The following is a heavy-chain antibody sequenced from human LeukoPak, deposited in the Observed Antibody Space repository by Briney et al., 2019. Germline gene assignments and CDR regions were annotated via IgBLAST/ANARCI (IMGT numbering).Heavy chain of an antibody. CDR1: GFTFSSYW. J-gene: IGHJ4*02. Sequence: PGGSLRLSCAASGFTFSSYWMHWVRQAPGKGLVWVSRINPAGSSTSSADSMEGRFTISRDNAKNTLYLQMNSLRAEDTAVYYCAKATQRAPSVTLTNWGQGTLVTVSS. V-gene: IGHV3-74*01. CDR3: AKATQRAPSVTLTN. CDR2: INPAGSST. D-gene: IGHD2-21*02.